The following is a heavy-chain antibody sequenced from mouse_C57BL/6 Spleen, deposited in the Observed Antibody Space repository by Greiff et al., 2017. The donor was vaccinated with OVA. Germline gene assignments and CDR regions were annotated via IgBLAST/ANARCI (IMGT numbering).Heavy chain of an antibody. J-gene: IGHJ4*01. CDR3: ARRGYDYYYAMDY. D-gene: IGHD2-4*01. V-gene: IGHV1-69*01. CDR1: GYTFTSYW. CDR2: IDPSDSYT. Sequence: QVQLQQPGAELVMPGASVKLSCKASGYTFTSYWMHWVKQRPGQGLEWIGEIDPSDSYTNYNQKFKGKSTLTVDKSSSTAYMQLSSLTSEDSAVYYCARRGYDYYYAMDYWGQGTSVTVSS.